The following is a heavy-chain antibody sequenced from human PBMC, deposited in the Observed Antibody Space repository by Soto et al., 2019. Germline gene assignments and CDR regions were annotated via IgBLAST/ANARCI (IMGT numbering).Heavy chain of an antibody. V-gene: IGHV4-34*01. J-gene: IGHJ6*03. CDR2: INHSGST. CDR3: AREKADYDFWSGYRTRDSYYYMDV. CDR1: GGSFSGYY. Sequence: SETLSLTCAVYGGSFSGYYWSWIRQPPGKGLEWIGEINHSGSTNYNPSLKSRVTISVDKSKNQFSLKLSSVTAADTAVYYCAREKADYDFWSGYRTRDSYYYMDVWGKGTTVTVSS. D-gene: IGHD3-3*01.